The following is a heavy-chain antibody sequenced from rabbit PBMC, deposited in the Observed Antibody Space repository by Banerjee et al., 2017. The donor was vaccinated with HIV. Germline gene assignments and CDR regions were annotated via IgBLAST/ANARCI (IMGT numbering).Heavy chain of an antibody. Sequence: QSLEESGGDLVKPGASLTLTCTASGFSFSNTYWICWVRQAPGKGLEWIACIAGFTAYASWAKGRFTISKTSSTTVTLQMTSLTAADTATYFCARRDLDYEDGAFDPWGPGTLVTDS. J-gene: IGHJ2*01. V-gene: IGHV1S40*01. CDR2: IAGFT. CDR1: GFSFSNTYW. CDR3: ARRDLDYEDGAFDP. D-gene: IGHD2-1*01.